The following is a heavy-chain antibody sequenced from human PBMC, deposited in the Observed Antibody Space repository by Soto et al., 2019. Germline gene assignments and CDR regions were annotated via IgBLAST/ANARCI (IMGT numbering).Heavy chain of an antibody. CDR2: INRDGSNT. D-gene: IGHD6-13*01. J-gene: IGHJ5*02. Sequence: GGSLRLSCAASGFTFNSYWMLWVRQAPGKGLVWVSRINRDGSNTTYADSVEGRFTISRDNAKNTLSLQMNSLRAEDTAVYYCARQGGSYSSRWYDWFDPWGEGTLVTVDS. V-gene: IGHV3-74*01. CDR1: GFTFNSYW. CDR3: ARQGGSYSSRWYDWFDP.